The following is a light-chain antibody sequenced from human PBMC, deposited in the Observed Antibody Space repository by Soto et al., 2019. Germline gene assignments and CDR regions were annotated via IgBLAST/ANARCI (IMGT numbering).Light chain of an antibody. CDR1: QSVSNN. CDR2: DAS. CDR3: QQYNNWPIT. V-gene: IGKV3-15*01. Sequence: EIVLTQSPGTLSLSPGERATLSCRASQSVSNNYLAWYQQKSGQAPRLLIYDASTRATGIPARFSGSGSGTEFTLTISLQSEDFAVYFCQQYNNWPITFGQGTRLEIK. J-gene: IGKJ5*01.